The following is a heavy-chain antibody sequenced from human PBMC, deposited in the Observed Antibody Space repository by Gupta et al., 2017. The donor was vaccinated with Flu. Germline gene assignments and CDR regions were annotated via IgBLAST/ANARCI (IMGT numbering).Heavy chain of an antibody. CDR3: AREADATGSKFDDAFDM. Sequence: QVQLVESGGGVVQPGRSLSLSCAASAFAFRSYGMHWVRPAPVKGLEWGAVISYHQGTKIYAESVKGRFTISRENSNNTLYLKMYSLTADETEIYYCAREADATGSKFDDAFDMWGGGTMGTVSS. D-gene: IGHD1-1*01. V-gene: IGHV3-30*03. CDR2: ISYHQGTK. J-gene: IGHJ3*02. CDR1: AFAFRSYG.